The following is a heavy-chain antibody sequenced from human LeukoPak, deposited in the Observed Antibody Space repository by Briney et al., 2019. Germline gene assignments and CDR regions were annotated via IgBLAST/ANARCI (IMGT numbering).Heavy chain of an antibody. CDR1: GGSISSYY. D-gene: IGHD5-24*01. Sequence: SETLSLTCTVSGGSISSYYWSWIRQPAGKGLEWIGRIYTSGSTNYNPSPKSRVTMSVDTSKNQFSLKLSSVTAADTAVYYCARAADGYNLGGYYFDYWGQGTLVTVSS. CDR2: IYTSGST. V-gene: IGHV4-4*07. J-gene: IGHJ4*02. CDR3: ARAADGYNLGGYYFDY.